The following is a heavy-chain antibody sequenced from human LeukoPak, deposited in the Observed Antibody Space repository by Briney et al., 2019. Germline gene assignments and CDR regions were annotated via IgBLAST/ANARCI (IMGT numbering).Heavy chain of an antibody. CDR1: GGTFSSYA. V-gene: IGHV1-8*02. Sequence: ASVKVSCKASGGTFSSYAISWVRQATGQGLEWMGWMNPNSGNTGYAQKFQGRVTMTRNTSISTAYMELSSLRSEDTAVYYCARGRLVTRLLWFGTTGFDPWGQGTLVTVSS. CDR3: ARGRLVTRLLWFGTTGFDP. D-gene: IGHD3-10*01. J-gene: IGHJ5*02. CDR2: MNPNSGNT.